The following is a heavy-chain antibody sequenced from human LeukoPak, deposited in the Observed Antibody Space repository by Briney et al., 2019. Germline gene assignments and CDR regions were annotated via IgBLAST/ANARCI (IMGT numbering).Heavy chain of an antibody. V-gene: IGHV4-59*01. CDR2: IYYSGST. Sequence: SETLSLTCTVSGGSISSYYWSWIRQPPGKGLEWIGYIYYSGSTNYNPSLKSRVTISVDTSKNQFSLKLSSVTAADTAVYYCARSGMTLVDYWGQGTLVTVSS. D-gene: IGHD6-13*01. CDR3: ARSGMTLVDY. CDR1: GGSISSYY. J-gene: IGHJ4*02.